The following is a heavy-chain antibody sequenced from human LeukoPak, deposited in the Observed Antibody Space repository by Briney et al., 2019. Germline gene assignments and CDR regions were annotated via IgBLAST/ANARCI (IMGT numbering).Heavy chain of an antibody. CDR1: GFTFSSYG. Sequence: GGSLRLSCAASGFTFSSYGMHWVRQAPGKGLEWVSTISDSGARTNYADSAKGRFTISRDNSMNTLYLQMNSLRADDTAVYYCASDYFLDYWGQGTLVTVSS. V-gene: IGHV3-23*01. CDR3: ASDYFLDY. J-gene: IGHJ4*02. D-gene: IGHD6-25*01. CDR2: ISDSGART.